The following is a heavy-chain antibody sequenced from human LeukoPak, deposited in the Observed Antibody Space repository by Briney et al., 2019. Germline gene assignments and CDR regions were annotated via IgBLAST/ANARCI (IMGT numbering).Heavy chain of an antibody. Sequence: GASVKVSCKASGYTFTGYYMHWVRQAPGQGLEWMGWINPNSGGTNYAQKFQGRVTMTRDTSISTAYMELSRLRSDDTAVYYCARDRVTGIAAAGVYNWFDPWGQGTLVTVSS. CDR2: INPNSGGT. CDR1: GYTFTGYY. V-gene: IGHV1-2*02. D-gene: IGHD6-13*01. CDR3: ARDRVTGIAAAGVYNWFDP. J-gene: IGHJ5*02.